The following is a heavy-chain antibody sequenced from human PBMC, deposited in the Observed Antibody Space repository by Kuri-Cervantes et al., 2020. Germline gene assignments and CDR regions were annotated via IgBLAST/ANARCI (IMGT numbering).Heavy chain of an antibody. CDR1: GFTFSSYG. J-gene: IGHJ3*02. V-gene: IGHV3-30*18. CDR3: ANLVVSRPSYDAFDI. D-gene: IGHD3-22*01. Sequence: LSLTCAASGFTFSSYGMHWVRQAPGKGLEWVAVISYDGSNKYYADSVKGRFTISRDNSKNTLYLQMNSLRAEDTAVYYCANLVVSRPSYDAFDIWGQGTMVTVSS. CDR2: ISYDGSNK.